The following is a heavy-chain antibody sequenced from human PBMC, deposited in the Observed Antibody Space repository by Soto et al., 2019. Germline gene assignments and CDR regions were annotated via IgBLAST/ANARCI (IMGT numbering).Heavy chain of an antibody. D-gene: IGHD3-9*01. V-gene: IGHV4-4*02. CDR3: ARLGGDNFDFDY. Sequence: SETLSLTCAVSGGSISSSNWWSWVRQPPGKGMEWIGEIYHSGSSNYNPSLQSRVAISVDKSKDQFSLKLSSVSAAETSVFFCARLGGDNFDFDYWGRGTLVTVSS. CDR2: IYHSGSS. CDR1: GGSISSSNW. J-gene: IGHJ4*02.